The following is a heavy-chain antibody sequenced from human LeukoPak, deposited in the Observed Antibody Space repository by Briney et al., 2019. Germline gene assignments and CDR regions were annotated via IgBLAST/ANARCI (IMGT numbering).Heavy chain of an antibody. CDR3: ARARPMNYDFWSGGYFDY. CDR2: IIPIFGTA. Sequence: SVKVSCKASGGTFSSYAISWVRQAPGQGLEWMGGIIPIFGTANYAQKFQGRVTITTDESTSTAYMELSSLRSEDTAVYYCARARPMNYDFWSGGYFDYWGQGTLVTVSS. J-gene: IGHJ4*02. CDR1: GGTFSSYA. V-gene: IGHV1-69*05. D-gene: IGHD3-3*01.